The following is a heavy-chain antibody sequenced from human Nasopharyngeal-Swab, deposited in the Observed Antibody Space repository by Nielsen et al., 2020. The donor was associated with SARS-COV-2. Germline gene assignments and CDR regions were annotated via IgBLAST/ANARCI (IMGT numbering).Heavy chain of an antibody. CDR2: INPAGVT. D-gene: IGHD4-11*01. CDR3: ATHNDYRFEN. CDR1: GFTFSNYD. J-gene: IGHJ4*02. Sequence: GGSLRLSCAASGFTFSNYDMHWVRQATGKGLEWLSGINPAGVTYSPDSVKGRFTISRDDAMNSLYLQMNSLRAEDTAVYYCATHNDYRFENWGQGTLVSVSS. V-gene: IGHV3-13*01.